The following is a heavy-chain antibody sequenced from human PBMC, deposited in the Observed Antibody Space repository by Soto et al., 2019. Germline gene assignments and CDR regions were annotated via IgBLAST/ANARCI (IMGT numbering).Heavy chain of an antibody. J-gene: IGHJ4*02. CDR1: GGSISSYY. Sequence: SETLSLTCTVSGGSISSYYWSWIRQPPGKGLEWIGYIYYSGSTNYNPSLKSRVTISVDTSKNQFSLKLSSVTAADTAVYYCAIIAARPDLSYFDYWGQGTLVTVSS. V-gene: IGHV4-59*01. D-gene: IGHD6-6*01. CDR2: IYYSGST. CDR3: AIIAARPDLSYFDY.